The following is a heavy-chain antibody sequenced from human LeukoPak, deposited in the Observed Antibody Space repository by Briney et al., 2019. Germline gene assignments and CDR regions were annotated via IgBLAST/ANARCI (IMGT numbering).Heavy chain of an antibody. D-gene: IGHD6-13*01. V-gene: IGHV1-18*04. CDR1: GYTSTSYG. Sequence: GASVKVSCKASGYTSTSYGISWVRQAPGQGLEWMGWISAYNGNTNYAQKLQGRVTMTTDTSTSTAYMELRSLRSDDTAVYYCAYSSSWYAGYYGMDVWGKGTTVTVSS. CDR2: ISAYNGNT. J-gene: IGHJ6*04. CDR3: AYSSSWYAGYYGMDV.